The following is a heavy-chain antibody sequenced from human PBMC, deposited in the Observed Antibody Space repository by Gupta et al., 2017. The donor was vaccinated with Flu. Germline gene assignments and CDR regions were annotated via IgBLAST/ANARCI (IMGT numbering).Heavy chain of an antibody. J-gene: IGHJ5*02. CDR2: IDHSGGT. CDR1: NASLSGSY. V-gene: IGHV4-34*01. CDR3: TRLGGFTVGYNWFDP. Sequence: QVQLQQWGAGLLKPSETLSLTCAVSNASLSGSYWSWIRQPPGKGPEWIGEIDHSGGTNYNPSLKSRVTMSVDTPKNQFSLNLYSVTAADTAIYYCTRLGGFTVGYNWFDPWGQGTLVTVSS. D-gene: IGHD4-11*01.